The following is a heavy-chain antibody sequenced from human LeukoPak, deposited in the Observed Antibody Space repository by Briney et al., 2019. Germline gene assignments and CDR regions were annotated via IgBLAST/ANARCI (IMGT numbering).Heavy chain of an antibody. V-gene: IGHV3-33*01. Sequence: QPGRSLRLSCAGSGYTFSSYGMHWVRQAPGKGLEWVAVIWYDGSNKYYADSVKGRFTISRDNSKNTLYLQMNSLRAEDTAVYYCAREHSGSYSYYFDYWGQGTLVTVSS. CDR1: GYTFSSYG. CDR3: AREHSGSYSYYFDY. J-gene: IGHJ4*02. CDR2: IWYDGSNK. D-gene: IGHD1-26*01.